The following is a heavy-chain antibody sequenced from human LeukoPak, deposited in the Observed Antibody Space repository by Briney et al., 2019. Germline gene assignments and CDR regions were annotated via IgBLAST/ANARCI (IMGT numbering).Heavy chain of an antibody. Sequence: PSETLSLTCTVSGGSISPYYWSWIRQPPGKGLEWIGYIYYSGSTNYNPSLKSRVTISVDTSKNQFSLKLSSVTAADTAVYYCARGRDQRYSSSTSCFSLDYWGQGTLVTVSS. CDR2: IYYSGST. V-gene: IGHV4-59*01. CDR1: GGSISPYY. CDR3: ARGRDQRYSSSTSCFSLDY. D-gene: IGHD2-2*01. J-gene: IGHJ4*02.